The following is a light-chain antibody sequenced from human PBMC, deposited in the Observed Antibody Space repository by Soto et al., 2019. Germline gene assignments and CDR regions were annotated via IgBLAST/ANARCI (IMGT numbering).Light chain of an antibody. Sequence: QSVLTQPASVSGSPGQSITISCTGTSSDVGGYNLVSWYQQHPGKAPKVMIYEGSKRPSGVSNRFSGAKSGNTASLTISGLQAEDEADYYCCSYAGSSTYVFGTGTTLTVL. CDR3: CSYAGSSTYV. V-gene: IGLV2-23*01. J-gene: IGLJ1*01. CDR2: EGS. CDR1: SSDVGGYNL.